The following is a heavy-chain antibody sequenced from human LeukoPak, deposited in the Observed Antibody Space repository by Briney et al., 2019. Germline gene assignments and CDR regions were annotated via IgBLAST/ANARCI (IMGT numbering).Heavy chain of an antibody. CDR3: TRHSTVSGWFDP. CDR1: GDSISSSNYH. D-gene: IGHD2-8*01. Sequence: SETLSLTCTVSGDSISSSNYHWGWIRQPPGKGLEWIGNIYYSGSTYYNPSLKSRVTISVDTSKSQFSLKLSSVTAADTAVYYCTRHSTVSGWFDPWGQRTLVTVDS. V-gene: IGHV4-39*01. J-gene: IGHJ5*02. CDR2: IYYSGST.